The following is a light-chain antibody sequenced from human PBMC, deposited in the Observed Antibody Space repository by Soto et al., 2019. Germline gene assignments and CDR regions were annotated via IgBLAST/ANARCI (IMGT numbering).Light chain of an antibody. CDR1: QSVSSSY. CDR2: GAS. V-gene: IGKV3-20*01. CDR3: QQYSASPKWT. J-gene: IGKJ1*01. Sequence: EIVLTQSPVTLSLSPGERATLSCRASQSVSSSYLAWYQQKPGQAPRLLIYGASSRATGIPDRFSGSGSGTDFTLTISGLEPEDFALYYCQQYSASPKWTFGQGTKVDIK.